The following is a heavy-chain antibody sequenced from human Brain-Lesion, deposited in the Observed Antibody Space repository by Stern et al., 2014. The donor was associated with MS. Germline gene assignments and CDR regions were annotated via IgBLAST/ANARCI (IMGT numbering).Heavy chain of an antibody. CDR1: GGSVSSTSYA. J-gene: IGHJ5*02. V-gene: IGHV4-39*01. D-gene: IGHD2-15*01. Sequence: QVQLVESGPGLVKPSETLSLTCTVAGGSVSSTSYAWAWIRQPPGKGLEWIGTIYYSGDTYYSPSLKRRLPISLNTAQNQFSLHLRSVTAADTAVYYCAGEEDIRYCSGGSCTGNWFDPWGQGTLVTVSS. CDR2: IYYSGDT. CDR3: AGEEDIRYCSGGSCTGNWFDP.